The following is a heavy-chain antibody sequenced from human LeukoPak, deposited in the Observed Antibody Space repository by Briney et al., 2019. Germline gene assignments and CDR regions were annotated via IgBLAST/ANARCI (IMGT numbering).Heavy chain of an antibody. CDR3: TRSVRDGTIDY. D-gene: IGHD5-24*01. Sequence: ASVKVSCKASGYTFTSYDINWVRQATGQGLEWMGWLNPNSGNTGYAQKFQGRVTMTRSTSIRTAYMELSSLRSEDTAVYYCTRSVRDGTIDYWGQGTLVTVSS. J-gene: IGHJ4*02. CDR1: GYTFTSYD. CDR2: LNPNSGNT. V-gene: IGHV1-8*02.